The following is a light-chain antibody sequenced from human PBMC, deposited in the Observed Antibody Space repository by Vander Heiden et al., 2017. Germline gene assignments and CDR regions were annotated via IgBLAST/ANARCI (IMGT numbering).Light chain of an antibody. CDR2: YVS. J-gene: IGLJ2*01. Sequence: QSALTQPASVSASTGQSITIPCTGTSRDVGGYNYVSWCQQHPVKAPILMIYYVSNRPSGVSTRFSASKSCNTASLTISGLQAEDEADYYCCSDTSSSTLVFGGGTKLTVL. V-gene: IGLV2-14*01. CDR1: SRDVGGYNY. CDR3: CSDTSSSTLV.